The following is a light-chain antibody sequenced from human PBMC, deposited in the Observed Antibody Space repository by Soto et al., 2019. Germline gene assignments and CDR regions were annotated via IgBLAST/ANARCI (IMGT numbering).Light chain of an antibody. J-gene: IGKJ1*01. CDR3: QQYSNWPRT. V-gene: IGKV3-15*01. CDR2: GAS. CDR1: KSITTY. Sequence: EIVMTQSPATLSVSPGDTVTLSCRASKSITTYLAWYQQRPGQAPRFLIYGASTRTTGVPARFSGSGSGTEFTLTISSLQSEDFAVYYCQQYSNWPRTFGQGTKVEIK.